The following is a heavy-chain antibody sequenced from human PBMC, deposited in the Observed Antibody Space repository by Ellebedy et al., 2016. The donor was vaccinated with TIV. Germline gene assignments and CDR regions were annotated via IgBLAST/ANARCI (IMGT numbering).Heavy chain of an antibody. J-gene: IGHJ3*02. V-gene: IGHV1-8*01. Sequence: ASVKVSCXASGYTFTSYDINWVRQATGQGLEWMGWMNPNSGNTGYAQKFQGRVTMTRNTSISTAYMELSSLRSEDTAVYYCAIPPGSSGYYEDAFDIWGQGTMVTVSS. CDR2: MNPNSGNT. CDR1: GYTFTSYD. CDR3: AIPPGSSGYYEDAFDI. D-gene: IGHD3-22*01.